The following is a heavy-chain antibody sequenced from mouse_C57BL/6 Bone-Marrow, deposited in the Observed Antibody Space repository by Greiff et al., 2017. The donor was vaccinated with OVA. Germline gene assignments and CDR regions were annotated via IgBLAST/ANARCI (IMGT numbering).Heavy chain of an antibody. D-gene: IGHD1-1*01. CDR3: ARNVYYYGSSPYAMDY. CDR2: IWTGGGT. V-gene: IGHV2-9-1*01. Sequence: VQLQQSGPGLVAPSQRLSITCTVSGFSLTSYAISWVRQPPGKGLEWLGVIWTGGGTNYNSALKSRLSISKDNSKSQVFLKMNSLQTDDTARYYCARNVYYYGSSPYAMDYWGQGTSVTVSS. J-gene: IGHJ4*01. CDR1: GFSLTSYA.